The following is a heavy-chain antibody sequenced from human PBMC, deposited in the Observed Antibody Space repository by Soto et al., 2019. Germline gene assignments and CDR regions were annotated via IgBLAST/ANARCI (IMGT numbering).Heavy chain of an antibody. CDR1: GFTFSNAW. D-gene: IGHD3-22*01. CDR2: IKSKTDGGTT. Sequence: GGSLRLSCAASGFTFSNAWMNWVRQAPGKGLEWVGRIKSKTDGGTTDYAAPVKGRFTISRDDSKNTLYLQMNSLKTEDTAVYYCTTTRWLAYYDSSGYYYLRDYWGQGTLVTVSS. J-gene: IGHJ4*02. CDR3: TTTRWLAYYDSSGYYYLRDY. V-gene: IGHV3-15*07.